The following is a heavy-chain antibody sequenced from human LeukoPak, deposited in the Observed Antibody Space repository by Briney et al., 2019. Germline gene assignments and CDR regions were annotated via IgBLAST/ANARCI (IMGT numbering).Heavy chain of an antibody. V-gene: IGHV4-39*07. Sequence: MTSETLSLTCNVSGGSMSNIYYWGWIRQPPGKGLEWIGNIFYSGITYYNPSLRSRVTIAIDTSKSQFSLKLISLTAADTAVYYCAREDQNNYDNAFDIWGQGTLVTVSS. CDR3: AREDQNNYDNAFDI. D-gene: IGHD3-22*01. CDR2: IFYSGIT. J-gene: IGHJ3*02. CDR1: GGSMSNIYY.